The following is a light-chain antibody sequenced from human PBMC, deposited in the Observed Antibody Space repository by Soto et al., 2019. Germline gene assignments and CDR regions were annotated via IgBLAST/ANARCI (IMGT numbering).Light chain of an antibody. CDR3: QQYCSTPQWT. CDR2: GAS. J-gene: IGKJ1*01. V-gene: IGKV3-20*01. CDR1: QSVSSSY. Sequence: EIVLTQSPGTLSLSPGERATLSCRASQSVSSSYLAWYQQKPGQAPRLLIYGASSRATGIPDRFSGSGSGTTYFLPISSLEPEDYAAEYCQQYCSTPQWTFGQGTKVDIK.